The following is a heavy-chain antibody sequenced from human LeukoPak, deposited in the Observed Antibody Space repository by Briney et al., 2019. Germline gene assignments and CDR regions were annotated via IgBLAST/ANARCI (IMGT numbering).Heavy chain of an antibody. Sequence: SETLSLTCTVSGGSISSYYWSWIRQPPGKGLEWIGYIYYSGSTNYNPSLKSRVTISVDTSKNQFSLKLSSVTAADTAVYYCARSIVGATFYYWGQGTLVTVSS. CDR1: GGSISSYY. J-gene: IGHJ4*02. V-gene: IGHV4-59*01. CDR3: ARSIVGATFYY. CDR2: IYYSGST. D-gene: IGHD1-26*01.